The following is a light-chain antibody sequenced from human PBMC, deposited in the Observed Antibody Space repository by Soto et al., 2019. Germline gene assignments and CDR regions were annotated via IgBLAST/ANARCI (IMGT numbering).Light chain of an antibody. V-gene: IGKV3-15*01. J-gene: IGKJ1*01. CDR1: QSISSN. CDR3: QQYDNWTT. CDR2: GAS. Sequence: EIVMTQSPATLSVSPGERATLSCRASQSISSNLVWYQQKAGQAPRLLIYGASTRATGIPARFSGSGSGTEFTLTISSLQSEDFAVYYCQQYDNWTTFGQGTKVDIK.